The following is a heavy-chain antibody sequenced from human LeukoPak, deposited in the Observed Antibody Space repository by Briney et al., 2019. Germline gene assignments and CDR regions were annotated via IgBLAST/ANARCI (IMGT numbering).Heavy chain of an antibody. CDR2: ISGSGGST. D-gene: IGHD1-1*01. Sequence: GGSLRLSCVASGFTFNTYAMTWVRQAPGKGREWVSVISGSGGSTYYADSVKGRFTISRDNSKNTLYLYMNSLRAEDTAVYYCSKRGETGTKYFDYWGQGTLVTVSS. CDR1: GFTFNTYA. J-gene: IGHJ4*02. V-gene: IGHV3-23*01. CDR3: SKRGETGTKYFDY.